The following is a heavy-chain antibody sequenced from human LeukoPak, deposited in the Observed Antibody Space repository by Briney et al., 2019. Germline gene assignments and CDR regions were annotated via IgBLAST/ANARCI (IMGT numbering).Heavy chain of an antibody. CDR3: ASRNYDFWSGYYSGMDV. Sequence: SETLSLTCAVYGGSFSGYYWSLIRQPPGKGLEWIGEINHSGSTNYNPSLKSRVTISVDTSKNQFSLKLSSVTAADTAVYYCASRNYDFWSGYYSGMDVWGKGTTVTVSS. CDR1: GGSFSGYY. J-gene: IGHJ6*04. V-gene: IGHV4-34*01. CDR2: INHSGST. D-gene: IGHD3-3*01.